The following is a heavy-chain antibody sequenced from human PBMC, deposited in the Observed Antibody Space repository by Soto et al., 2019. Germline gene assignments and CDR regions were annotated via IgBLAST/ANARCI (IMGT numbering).Heavy chain of an antibody. CDR2: IYHSGST. J-gene: IGHJ6*02. CDR1: GGSISSGGYS. D-gene: IGHD2-15*01. CDR3: ASEVVVVVAATHYYYGMDV. V-gene: IGHV4-30-2*01. Sequence: QLQLQESGSGLVKPSQTLSLTCAVSGGSISSGGYSWSWIRQPPGKGLEWIGYIYHSGSTYYNPSLKSRVTISVDRAKNQFSLKLSSVTGADTAVYYCASEVVVVVAATHYYYGMDVWGQGTTVTVAS.